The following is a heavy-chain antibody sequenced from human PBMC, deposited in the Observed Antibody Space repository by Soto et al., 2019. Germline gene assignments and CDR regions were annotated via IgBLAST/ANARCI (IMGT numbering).Heavy chain of an antibody. CDR1: GFTFSSYS. V-gene: IGHV3-21*01. CDR3: TRGPRADSSGTGAH. CDR2: ISSSSSYI. J-gene: IGHJ4*02. Sequence: GGSLRLSCAASGFTFSSYSMNWVRQAPGKGLEWVSSISSSSSYIYYADSVKGRFTISRDNAKNSLYLQMNSLRAEDTAVYYCTRGPRADSSGTGAHWGQGTPVTVSS. D-gene: IGHD1-26*01.